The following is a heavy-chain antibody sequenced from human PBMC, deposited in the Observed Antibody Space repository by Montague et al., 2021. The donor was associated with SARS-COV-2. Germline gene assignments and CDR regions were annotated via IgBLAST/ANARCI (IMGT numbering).Heavy chain of an antibody. J-gene: IGHJ6*02. Sequence: SETLSLTCTVSGGSISSYYWNWIRQSPGKGLEWIGYINYSGSANYNPSLKSRVTISVDTFKNQLSLNLSSVTAADTAVYYCARRDVVVIPAVVEYYYGMDVWGRGTTVTVSS. CDR1: GGSISSYY. CDR2: INYSGSA. D-gene: IGHD2-2*01. V-gene: IGHV4-59*01. CDR3: ARRDVVVIPAVVEYYYGMDV.